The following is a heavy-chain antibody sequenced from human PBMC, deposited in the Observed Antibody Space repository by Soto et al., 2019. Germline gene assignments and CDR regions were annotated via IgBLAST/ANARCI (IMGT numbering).Heavy chain of an antibody. D-gene: IGHD6-13*01. V-gene: IGHV3-23*01. Sequence: GGSLRLSCGDGFTFSSYAMSWVRQAPGKGLEWVSAISGSGGSTYYADSVKGRFTISRDNSKNSLYLQMNSLRAEDTAVYYCARDGLAAAGLDYWGQGTLVTVSS. J-gene: IGHJ4*02. CDR2: ISGSGGST. CDR1: GFTFSSYA. CDR3: ARDGLAAAGLDY.